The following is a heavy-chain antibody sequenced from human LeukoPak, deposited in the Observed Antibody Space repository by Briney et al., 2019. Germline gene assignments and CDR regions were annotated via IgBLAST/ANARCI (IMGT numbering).Heavy chain of an antibody. CDR1: GFTFSSYA. CDR2: ISGSGGST. CDR3: AKPISAGDLYYFDY. Sequence: TGGSLRLSCAASGFTFSSYAMSWVRQAPGKGLEWVSAISGSGGSTYYADSVKGRFTISRDNSKNTLYLQMNSLRAEDTAVYYCAKPISAGDLYYFDYWAREPWSPSPQ. J-gene: IGHJ4*02. V-gene: IGHV3-23*01. D-gene: IGHD4-17*01.